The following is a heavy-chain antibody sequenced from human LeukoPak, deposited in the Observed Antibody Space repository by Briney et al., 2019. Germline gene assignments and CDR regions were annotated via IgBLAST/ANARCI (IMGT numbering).Heavy chain of an antibody. J-gene: IGHJ4*02. CDR2: ISGSGGST. D-gene: IGHD3-22*01. CDR3: AKTSSYFYDTSGYVDY. CDR1: GFTFSSYA. Sequence: GGSLRLSCAASGFTFSSYAMSWVRQAPGKGLEWVSAISGSGGSTYYADSVEGRFTISRDNSKNTLYLQMDSLRAEDSAVYYCAKTSSYFYDTSGYVDYWGQGTLVTVSS. V-gene: IGHV3-23*01.